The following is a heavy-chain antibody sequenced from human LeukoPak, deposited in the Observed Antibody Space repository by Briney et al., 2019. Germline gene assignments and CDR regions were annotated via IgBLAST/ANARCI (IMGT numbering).Heavy chain of an antibody. D-gene: IGHD3-16*01. CDR2: ICPRGGI. J-gene: IGHJ4*02. CDR3: ARESRGYEDY. Sequence: SETLSLTCAVFGDSISNNNCYSWVRQSPGKGLEWIGEICPRGGINYNPSLKTRVIITGDRPKNQFSLKLSSVTAADTAVYYCARESRGYEDYWGQGTLVTVSS. V-gene: IGHV4-4*02. CDR1: GDSISNNNC.